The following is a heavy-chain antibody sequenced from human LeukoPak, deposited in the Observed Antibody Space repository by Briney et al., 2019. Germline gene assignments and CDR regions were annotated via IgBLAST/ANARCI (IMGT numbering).Heavy chain of an antibody. V-gene: IGHV3-23*01. CDR1: GFTFSSYA. D-gene: IGHD6-19*01. CDR2: ISGSGGST. J-gene: IGHJ3*02. Sequence: GGSLRLSCAASGFTFSSYAMSWVRQAPGKGLEWVSAISGSGGSTYYADSVKGRFTISRDNSKNTLYLQMSSLRAEDTAVYYCAKDLSADSSGWYGAFDIWGQGTMVTVSS. CDR3: AKDLSADSSGWYGAFDI.